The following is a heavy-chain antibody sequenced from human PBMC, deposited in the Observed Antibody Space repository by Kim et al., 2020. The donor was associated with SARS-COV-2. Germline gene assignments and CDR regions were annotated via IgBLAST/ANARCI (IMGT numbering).Heavy chain of an antibody. V-gene: IGHV1-3*01. D-gene: IGHD5-12*01. CDR2: INAGNGNT. CDR3: ARDPLAKYSGYDYDGLLDY. Sequence: ASVKVSCKASGYTFTSYAMHWVRQAPGQRLEWMGWINAGNGNTKYSQKFQGRVTITRDTSASTAYMELSSLRSEDTAVYYCARDPLAKYSGYDYDGLLDYWGQGTLVTVSS. J-gene: IGHJ4*02. CDR1: GYTFTSYA.